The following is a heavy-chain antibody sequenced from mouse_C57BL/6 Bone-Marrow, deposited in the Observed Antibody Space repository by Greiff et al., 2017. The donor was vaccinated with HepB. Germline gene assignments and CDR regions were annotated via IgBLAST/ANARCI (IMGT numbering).Heavy chain of an antibody. CDR3: ARHLYWYDYV. Sequence: EVQGVESGGGLVKPGGSLKLSCAASGFTFSSYGMSWVRQTPDKRLEWVATISSGGSYTYYPDSVKGRFTISRDNAKNTLYLQMNSLKSEDTAMYYCARHLYWYDYVGDTGTTVTVTA. J-gene: IGHJ1*03. CDR1: GFTFSSYG. CDR2: ISSGGSYT. V-gene: IGHV5-6*01.